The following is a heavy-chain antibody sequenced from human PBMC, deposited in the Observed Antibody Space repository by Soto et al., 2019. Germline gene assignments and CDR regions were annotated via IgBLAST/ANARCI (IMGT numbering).Heavy chain of an antibody. CDR1: GFTLSTYA. Sequence: QVQVVESGGGVVQPGRSLRLSCAASGFTLSTYAMHWVRQAPGKGLEGVAVISHDGRNNYYADSVKGRFTISRDNSKSKLALQMNSLRPEDTAVYYCARDRDEDGGASDAFDMCGQGTMVTVSS. V-gene: IGHV3-30*04. CDR3: ARDRDEDGGASDAFDM. D-gene: IGHD2-21*01. CDR2: ISHDGRNN. J-gene: IGHJ3*02.